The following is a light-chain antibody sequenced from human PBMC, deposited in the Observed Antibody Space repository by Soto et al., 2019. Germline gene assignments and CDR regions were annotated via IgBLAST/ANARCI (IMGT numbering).Light chain of an antibody. J-gene: IGKJ2*01. CDR2: GAS. Sequence: EIVLTQSPGTLSLSPGERATLSCRASQSVSSGSLAWYQQKPGQAPRLLIYGASSRATGIPDRFSGRGSETDFTLTISRLEPEDFAVYFCQQYGSSPRTFGQGTKLEI. CDR3: QQYGSSPRT. V-gene: IGKV3-20*01. CDR1: QSVSSGS.